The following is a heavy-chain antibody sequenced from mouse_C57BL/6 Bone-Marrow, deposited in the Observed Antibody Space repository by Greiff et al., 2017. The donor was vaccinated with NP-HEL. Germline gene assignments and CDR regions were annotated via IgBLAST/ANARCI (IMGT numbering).Heavy chain of an antibody. D-gene: IGHD2-2*01. CDR1: GYTFTDYE. CDR3: TDLLWLRRGYYYAMDY. CDR2: IDPETGGT. V-gene: IGHV1-15*01. J-gene: IGHJ4*01. Sequence: QVQLQQSGAELVRPGASVTLSCKASGYTFTDYEMHWVKQTPVHGLEWIGAIDPETGGTAYNQKFKGKAILTADKSSSTAYMELRSLTSEDSAVYYCTDLLWLRRGYYYAMDYWGQGTSVTVSS.